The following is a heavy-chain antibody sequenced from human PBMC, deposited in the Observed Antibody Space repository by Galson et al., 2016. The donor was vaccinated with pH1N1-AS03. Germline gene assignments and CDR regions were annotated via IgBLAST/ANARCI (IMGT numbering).Heavy chain of an antibody. J-gene: IGHJ4*02. V-gene: IGHV3-7*01. Sequence: SLRLSCAASGFRFIDYWMTWVRQAPGKGLEWVANIDHDGSEKYYMDSVEGRFTISRDNAKNSLSLQMNSLRSEDTAVYYCTSGMVELDYWGQGTLVTVSS. CDR1: GFRFIDYW. CDR3: TSGMVELDY. D-gene: IGHD3-10*01. CDR2: IDHDGSEK.